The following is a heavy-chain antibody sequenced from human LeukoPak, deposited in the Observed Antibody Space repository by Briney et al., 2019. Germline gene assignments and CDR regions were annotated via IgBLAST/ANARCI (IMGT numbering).Heavy chain of an antibody. J-gene: IGHJ3*02. CDR3: ARAYCGGDCYSDAFDI. Sequence: GGSLRLSCAASGFTFSSYAMHWVRQAPGKGLEWVAVISYDGSNKYYADSVKGRFTISRDNSKNTLYLQMNSLRAEDTAVYYCARAYCGGDCYSDAFDIWGQGTMVTVSS. CDR1: GFTFSSYA. D-gene: IGHD2-21*02. CDR2: ISYDGSNK. V-gene: IGHV3-30-3*01.